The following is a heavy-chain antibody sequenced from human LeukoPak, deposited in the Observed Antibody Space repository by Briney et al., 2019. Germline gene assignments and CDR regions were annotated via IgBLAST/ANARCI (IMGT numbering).Heavy chain of an antibody. CDR3: ARGGAGGRAFDI. CDR1: GDTVSSNSAA. V-gene: IGHV6-1*01. Sequence: SQTLSLTCALCGDTVSSNSAAWNWIRQSPRRGLEWLVRTYYRSKWYNDYAVSVKIPFTINPATSKNQFSLQLNSVTPEDTAVYYCARGGAGGRAFDIWGQGTMVTVSS. D-gene: IGHD2-15*01. CDR2: TYYRSKWYN. J-gene: IGHJ3*02.